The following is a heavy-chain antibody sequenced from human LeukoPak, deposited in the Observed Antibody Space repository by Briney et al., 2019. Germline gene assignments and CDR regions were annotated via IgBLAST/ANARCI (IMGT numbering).Heavy chain of an antibody. J-gene: IGHJ4*02. CDR2: IYYSGST. Sequence: SETLSLTCAVYGGSFSGYYWSWIRQPPGKGLEWIGYIYYSGSTNYNPSLKSRVTISVDASKNQFSLKLSSVTAADTAVYYCAAAEYSSSSPFDYWGQGTLVTVSS. V-gene: IGHV4-59*01. CDR1: GGSFSGYY. CDR3: AAAEYSSSSPFDY. D-gene: IGHD6-6*01.